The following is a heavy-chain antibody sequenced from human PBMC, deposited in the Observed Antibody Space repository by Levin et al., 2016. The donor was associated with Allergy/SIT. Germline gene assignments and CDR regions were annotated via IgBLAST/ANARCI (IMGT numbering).Heavy chain of an antibody. CDR2: ISKDGGSIT. D-gene: IGHD1-26*01. V-gene: IGHV3-64*03. J-gene: IGHJ4*02. CDR1: GFTFRSYD. Sequence: GGSLRLSCSASGFTFRSYDMYWVRQAPGRGLEFAAAISKDGGSITNYADSVKGRFTISRDDSKTTLYLQMSGLSPEDTAVYFCVKDSGTYLFDYWGQGTLVVVSS. CDR3: VKDSGTYLFDY.